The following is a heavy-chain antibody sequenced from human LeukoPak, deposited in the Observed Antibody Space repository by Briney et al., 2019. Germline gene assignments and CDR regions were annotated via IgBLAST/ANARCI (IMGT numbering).Heavy chain of an antibody. Sequence: GGSLRLSCAASGFTFSSYEMNWVRQAPGKGLEWASYISSSGSTIYYADSVKGRFTISRDNSKNTLYLQMNSLRADDTAVYYCAREVRGDYFDYWGQGTLVTVSS. J-gene: IGHJ4*02. V-gene: IGHV3-48*03. CDR1: GFTFSSYE. CDR2: ISSSGSTI. CDR3: AREVRGDYFDY. D-gene: IGHD3-16*01.